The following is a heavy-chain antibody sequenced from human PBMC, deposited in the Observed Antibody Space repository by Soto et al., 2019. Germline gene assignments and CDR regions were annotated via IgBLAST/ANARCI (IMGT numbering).Heavy chain of an antibody. V-gene: IGHV3-15*01. CDR2: IRSKGDGGAT. D-gene: IGHD1-1*01. J-gene: IGHJ3*02. CDR1: GITLSNAW. Sequence: EVQLAESGGGLVEPGGSLRLSCAGSGITLSNAWMNWVRQAAGKGLEWVGRIRSKGDGGATEYAAPVKGRFTLPREDSENTLSLQMSALKPEDTGVYFCTATRPGTNVFDIWGPGTMVIVSS. CDR3: TATRPGTNVFDI.